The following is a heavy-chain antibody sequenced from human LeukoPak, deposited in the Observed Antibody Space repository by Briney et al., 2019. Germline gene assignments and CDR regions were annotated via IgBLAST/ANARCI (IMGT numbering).Heavy chain of an antibody. CDR2: IYHSGST. CDR1: GGSISSYY. CDR3: AVDNWNRFNWFDP. Sequence: SETLSLTCTVSGGSISSYYWSWIRQPPGKGLEWIGSIYHSGSTYYNPSLKSRVTISVDASKNQFSLKLSSVTAADTAVYYCAVDNWNRFNWFDPWGQGTLVTVSS. J-gene: IGHJ5*02. D-gene: IGHD1-1*01. V-gene: IGHV4-59*04.